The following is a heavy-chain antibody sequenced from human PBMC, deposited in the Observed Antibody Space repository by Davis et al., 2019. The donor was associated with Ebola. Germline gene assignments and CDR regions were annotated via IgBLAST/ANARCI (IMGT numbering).Heavy chain of an antibody. CDR2: VYYSGTT. D-gene: IGHD3-3*01. Sequence: SETLSLTCTVSGDSIDRHYWSWVRQPPGEGLEWIGYVYYSGTTNYDPSLTGRVTMSVDTSKNQLSLKLSSVTAADTAVYYCARVNYDFWSGYYTGNWFDPWGQGTLVTVSS. CDR1: GDSIDRHY. J-gene: IGHJ5*02. V-gene: IGHV4-59*11. CDR3: ARVNYDFWSGYYTGNWFDP.